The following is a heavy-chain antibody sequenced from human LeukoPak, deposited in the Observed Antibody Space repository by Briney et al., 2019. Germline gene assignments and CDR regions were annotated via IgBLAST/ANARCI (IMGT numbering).Heavy chain of an antibody. J-gene: IGHJ4*02. CDR3: ARSLYGSGSYGY. CDR1: GGTFSSYA. Sequence: ASVKVSCKASGGTFSSYAISWVRQAPGQGLEWMGWISAYNGNTNYAQKLQGRVTMTTDTSTSTAYMELRSLRSDDTAVYYCARSLYGSGSYGYWGQGTLVTVSS. CDR2: ISAYNGNT. D-gene: IGHD3-10*01. V-gene: IGHV1-18*01.